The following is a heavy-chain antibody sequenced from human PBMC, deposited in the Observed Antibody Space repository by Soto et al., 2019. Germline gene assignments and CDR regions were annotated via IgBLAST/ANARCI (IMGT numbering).Heavy chain of an antibody. Sequence: SETLSLTCAVYGGSFSGYYWSWIRQPPGKGLEWIGEINHSGSTNYNPSLKSRVTISVDTSKNQFSLKLSSVTAADTAVYYCARFGCYDFWSGYRWCGGRGGVKHYYYMDVWGKGTTVTVSS. V-gene: IGHV4-34*01. J-gene: IGHJ6*03. D-gene: IGHD3-3*01. CDR2: INHSGST. CDR3: ARFGCYDFWSGYRWCGGRGGVKHYYYMDV. CDR1: GGSFSGYY.